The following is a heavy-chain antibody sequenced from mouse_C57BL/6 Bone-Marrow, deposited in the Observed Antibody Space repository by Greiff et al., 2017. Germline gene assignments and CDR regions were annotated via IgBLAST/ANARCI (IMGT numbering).Heavy chain of an antibody. CDR3: TRSLSYYGTNY. V-gene: IGHV14-2*01. CDR1: GFNINDYY. J-gene: IGHJ2*01. D-gene: IGHD1-1*01. CDR2: IDPEDGET. Sequence: VQLQQSGAELVKPGASVKLSCTASGFNINDYYIHWVKQRTEQGLEWIGRIDPEDGETKYAPKFQDKATITADTSSNTAYLQLSSLTSEDTAVYYCTRSLSYYGTNYGGQGTTLTVSS.